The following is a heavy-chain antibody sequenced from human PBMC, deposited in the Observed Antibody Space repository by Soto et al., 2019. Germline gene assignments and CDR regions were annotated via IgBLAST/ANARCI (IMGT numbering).Heavy chain of an antibody. D-gene: IGHD3-9*01. CDR2: INHSGST. J-gene: IGHJ4*02. CDR3: ASGGQTIIPKD. V-gene: IGHV4-34*01. CDR1: GRSFSGYY. Sequence: SETLSLTCAVYGRSFSGYYWSWIRQPPGKGLDWIGEINHSGSTNYNPSLKSRVTISVDTSKNQFSLKLSSVTAADTAVYYCASGGQTIIPKDWGQGTLVTVSS.